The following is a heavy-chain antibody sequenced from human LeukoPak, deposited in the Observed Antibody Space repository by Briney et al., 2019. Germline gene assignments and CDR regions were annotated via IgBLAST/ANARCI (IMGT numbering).Heavy chain of an antibody. CDR2: IYPGDSDT. CDR1: GYSFTNYW. D-gene: IGHD6-6*01. V-gene: IGHV5-51*01. J-gene: IGHJ4*02. Sequence: GESLKISCKGSGYSFTNYWIGWVRQMPGKGLEWMGIIYPGDSDTRYSPSFQGQVTFSADEPISTAYLQWSSLKASDTAIYYCARRSSIAPRLFDYWGQGTLVTVSS. CDR3: ARRSSIAPRLFDY.